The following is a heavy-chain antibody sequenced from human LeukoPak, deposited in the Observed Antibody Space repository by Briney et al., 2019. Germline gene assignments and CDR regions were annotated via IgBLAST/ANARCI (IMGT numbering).Heavy chain of an antibody. CDR3: AKTSGGNY. J-gene: IGHJ4*02. CDR1: KFTFSSYA. V-gene: IGHV3-23*01. CDR2: ISGGGGST. Sequence: GGSLRLSCAASKFTFSSYAMSWVRQAPGKGLEWVSAISGGGGSTYYADSVKDRFTISRDNPKSTLYLQMNSLRGEDTAVYYCAKTSGGNYWGQGTLVTVSS. D-gene: IGHD4-23*01.